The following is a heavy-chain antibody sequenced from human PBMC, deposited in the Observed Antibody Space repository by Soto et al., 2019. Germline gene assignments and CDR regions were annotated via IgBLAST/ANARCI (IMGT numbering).Heavy chain of an antibody. D-gene: IGHD6-19*01. Sequence: ASVKVSCKASGYTFTGYYMHWVRQAPGQGLEWMGWINPNSGGTNYAQKFQGWVTMTRDTSISTAYMELSRLRSDDTAVYYCARVGSSGWSLYFDYWGQGTLVPSPQ. CDR1: GYTFTGYY. CDR2: INPNSGGT. CDR3: ARVGSSGWSLYFDY. V-gene: IGHV1-2*04. J-gene: IGHJ4*02.